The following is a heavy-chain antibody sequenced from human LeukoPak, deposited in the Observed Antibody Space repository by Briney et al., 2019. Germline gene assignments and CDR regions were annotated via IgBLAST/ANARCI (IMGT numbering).Heavy chain of an antibody. D-gene: IGHD5-12*01. J-gene: IGHJ4*02. CDR1: GYTLTSYY. CDR3: ARDRGLVATNTFDY. CDR2: INPSGGST. Sequence: ASVKVSCKASGYTLTSYYLHWVRQAPGQGLEWMAIINPSGGSTSHAQKFQGRVTMTRDTSASTVYMELSSLRSEDTAVYYCARDRGLVATNTFDYWGQGTLVTVSS. V-gene: IGHV1-46*01.